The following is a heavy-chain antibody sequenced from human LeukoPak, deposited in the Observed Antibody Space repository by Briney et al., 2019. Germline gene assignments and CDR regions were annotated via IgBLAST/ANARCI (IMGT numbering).Heavy chain of an antibody. CDR1: GFPLSSYS. Sequence: PGGSLRLSCAASGFPLSSYSINWVRQAPGKGLEWVSYISSSGSAIYYVDSVKGRFTVSRDNAKNMLYLQMNSLRAEDTAVYYCTRGGSYDSGTYRLDYWGQGTLVTVSS. CDR3: TRGGSYDSGTYRLDY. J-gene: IGHJ4*02. D-gene: IGHD3-10*01. V-gene: IGHV3-48*04. CDR2: ISSSGSAI.